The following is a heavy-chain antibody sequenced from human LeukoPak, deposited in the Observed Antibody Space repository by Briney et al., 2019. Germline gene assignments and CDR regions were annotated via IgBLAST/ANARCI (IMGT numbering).Heavy chain of an antibody. V-gene: IGHV3-23*01. Sequence: GGSLRLSCAASGFTFNSYAMTWVRQTPGKGLEWVSAISNSGASTYYADSVKGRFSISRDYSKNTLFLQMNSLRAEDTAIYYCAKVVGGSFYGAFDIWGQGTMATVSS. CDR1: GFTFNSYA. D-gene: IGHD1-26*01. CDR2: ISNSGAST. J-gene: IGHJ3*02. CDR3: AKVVGGSFYGAFDI.